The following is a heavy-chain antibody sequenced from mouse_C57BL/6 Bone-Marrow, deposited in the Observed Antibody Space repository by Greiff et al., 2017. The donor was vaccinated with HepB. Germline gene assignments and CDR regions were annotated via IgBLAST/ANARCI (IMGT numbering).Heavy chain of an antibody. D-gene: IGHD1-1*01. J-gene: IGHJ3*02. CDR2: ISSGGSYT. V-gene: IGHV5-6*01. CDR3: AREATVVDPGY. Sequence: VQLKESGGDLVKPGGSLKLSCAASGFTFSSYGMSWVRQTPDKRLEWVATISSGGSYTYYPDSVKGRFTISRDNAKNTLYLQMSSLKSEDTAMYYCAREATVVDPGYWGQGTLVTVSA. CDR1: GFTFSSYG.